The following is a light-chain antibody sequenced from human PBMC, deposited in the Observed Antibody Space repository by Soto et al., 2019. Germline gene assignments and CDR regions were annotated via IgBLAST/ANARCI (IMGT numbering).Light chain of an antibody. Sequence: EIVLTQSPGTLSLSPGQRATLSCRASQRLSASDIAWYQQKPGQAPKFLIYGSYHRATGIPDRFSGSGSGTDFTLTISRLEPEDFAVYYCQHYGSSPLTFGGGTKVDIK. CDR1: QRLSASD. V-gene: IGKV3-20*01. J-gene: IGKJ4*01. CDR3: QHYGSSPLT. CDR2: GSY.